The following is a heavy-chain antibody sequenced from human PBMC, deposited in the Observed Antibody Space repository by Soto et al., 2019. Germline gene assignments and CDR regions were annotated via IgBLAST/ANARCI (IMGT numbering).Heavy chain of an antibody. CDR2: IYYSGST. CDR1: GGSISSYY. Sequence: PSETLSLTCTVSGGSISSYYWNWIRQPPGKGLEWIGYIYYSGSTNYNPSLNSRVTFSVDTSNNQFSLKLSSVTAADTSVYYCARDSRDYARNYYFDYWGQGTLVTVS. CDR3: ARDSRDYARNYYFDY. V-gene: IGHV4-59*12. J-gene: IGHJ4*02. D-gene: IGHD3-3*01.